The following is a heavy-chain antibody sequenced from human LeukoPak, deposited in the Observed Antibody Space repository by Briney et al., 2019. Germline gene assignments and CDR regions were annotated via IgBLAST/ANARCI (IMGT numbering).Heavy chain of an antibody. CDR2: ISGSGGST. J-gene: IGHJ3*02. CDR1: GFTFSSYA. CDR3: AKDRSDMITFGGHI. V-gene: IGHV3-23*01. Sequence: GGSLRLSXAASGFTFSSYAMSWVRQAPGKGMEWVSAISGSGGSTYYADSVKGRFTISRDTSKNTLYLQMNSLRAEDTAVYYCAKDRSDMITFGGHIWGQGTMVTVSS. D-gene: IGHD3-16*01.